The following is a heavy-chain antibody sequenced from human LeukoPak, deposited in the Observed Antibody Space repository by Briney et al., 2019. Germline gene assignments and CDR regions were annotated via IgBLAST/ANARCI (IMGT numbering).Heavy chain of an antibody. CDR2: IWYDGSNK. Sequence: GGSLRLSCAASGFTLSSYGMHWVRQAPGKGLEWVAVIWYDGSNKYYADSVKGRFTISRDNSKNTLYLQMNSLRAEDTAVYYCAREEYYYGSGSYRGYDAFDIWGQGTMVTVSS. J-gene: IGHJ3*02. CDR3: AREEYYYGSGSYRGYDAFDI. CDR1: GFTLSSYG. D-gene: IGHD3-10*01. V-gene: IGHV3-33*01.